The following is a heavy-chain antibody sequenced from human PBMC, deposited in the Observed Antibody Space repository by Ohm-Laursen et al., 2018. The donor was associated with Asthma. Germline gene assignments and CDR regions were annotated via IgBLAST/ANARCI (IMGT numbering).Heavy chain of an antibody. CDR2: INHSGST. D-gene: IGHD4-17*01. CDR1: GGSFSGYY. V-gene: IGHV4-34*01. Sequence: SETLSLTCAVYGGSFSGYYWSWIRQPPGKGLEWIGEINHSGSTNYNPSLKSRVTISVDTSKNQFSLKLSSVTAADTAVYYCARGRSYGDYVQIDYYYGMDVWGQGTTVTVSS. CDR3: ARGRSYGDYVQIDYYYGMDV. J-gene: IGHJ6*02.